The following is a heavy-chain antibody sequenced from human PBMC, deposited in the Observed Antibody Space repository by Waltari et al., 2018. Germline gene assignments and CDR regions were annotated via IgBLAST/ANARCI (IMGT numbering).Heavy chain of an antibody. Sequence: QVTLKESGPVMVKPTQTLTLTCTFSGFSLSTTGLCVSWIRQPPGQALEWLTGIDWDDDKFYSTSRKTRLTISKDTSKNQVVLTMTNMDPVDTATYYCARELGGSFDYWGQGTLVTVSS. D-gene: IGHD3-16*01. CDR1: GFSLSTTGLC. J-gene: IGHJ4*02. CDR2: IDWDDDK. V-gene: IGHV2-70*16. CDR3: ARELGGSFDY.